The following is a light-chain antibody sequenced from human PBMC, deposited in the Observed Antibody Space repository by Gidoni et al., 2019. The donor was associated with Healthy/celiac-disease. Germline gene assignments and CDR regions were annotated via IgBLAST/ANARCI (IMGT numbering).Light chain of an antibody. CDR2: GAS. Sequence: ESVWTQSPGTLSLSPGERATLSCRASQSVSSSYLAWYQQKPGQAPRLLIYGASSRATGIPDRFSGSGSGTDFTLTISRLEPEDFAVYYCQQYGSSPRTFGGGPKVEIK. J-gene: IGKJ4*01. V-gene: IGKV3-20*01. CDR3: QQYGSSPRT. CDR1: QSVSSSY.